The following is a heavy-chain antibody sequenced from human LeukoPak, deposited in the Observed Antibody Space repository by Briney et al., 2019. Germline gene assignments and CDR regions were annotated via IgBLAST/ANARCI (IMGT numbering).Heavy chain of an antibody. CDR2: IHFGGGSP. CDR1: GFTFRTYG. D-gene: IGHD2-15*01. V-gene: IGHV3-23*01. J-gene: IGHJ4*02. CDR3: VKEYCSSGRCYGGGPPWDH. Sequence: QTGGSLRLSCAASGFTFRTYGMSWVRQAPGKGLEWVSAIHFGGGSPYYADFVKGRFTISKDNSKNTLFLEMYSLTAEDTALYYCVKEYCSSGRCYGGGPPWDHWGQGTLVTVSS.